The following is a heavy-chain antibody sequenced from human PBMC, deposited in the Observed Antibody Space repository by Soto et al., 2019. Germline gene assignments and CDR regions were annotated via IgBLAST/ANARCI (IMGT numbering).Heavy chain of an antibody. CDR2: VYHSVST. D-gene: IGHD6-13*01. V-gene: IGHV4-4*02. CDR3: ARAAMGGSSWPCDY. Sequence: QVQLQESGPGLVKPSGTLSLTCAVSGGSISSSNWWSWVRQPPGKGLEWIGEVYHSVSTNYNPSLTSRVTISLAKSKNQFSLKLSPVTAAETAVYYCARAAMGGSSWPCDYGGQGTLVTVSS. CDR1: GGSISSSNW. J-gene: IGHJ4*02.